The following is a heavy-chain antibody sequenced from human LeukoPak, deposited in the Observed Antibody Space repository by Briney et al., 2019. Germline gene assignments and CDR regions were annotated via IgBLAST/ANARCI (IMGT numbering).Heavy chain of an antibody. CDR1: GGSFSGYY. CDR3: ASDRSGLSFCF. Sequence: SETLSLTCAVYGGSFSGYYWSWIRQPPGKGLEWIGEINHSGSTYYNSSLKSRITISVDTSKNQFSLKLTSVTAADTAVYYCASDRSGLSFCFWGQGTLVTVSS. J-gene: IGHJ4*02. D-gene: IGHD3-22*01. CDR2: INHSGST. V-gene: IGHV4-34*01.